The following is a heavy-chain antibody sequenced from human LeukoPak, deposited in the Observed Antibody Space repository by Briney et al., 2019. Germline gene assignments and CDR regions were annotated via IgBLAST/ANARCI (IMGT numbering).Heavy chain of an antibody. V-gene: IGHV1-69*06. CDR1: GGTFSSYA. J-gene: IGHJ4*02. D-gene: IGHD6-13*01. CDR3: ARESRGSSSALDY. Sequence: GASVKVSCKASGGTFSSYAIGWVRQAPGQGLEWMGGIIPIFGTANYAQKFQGRVTITADKSTSTAYMELSSLRSEDTAVYYCARESRGSSSALDYWGQGTLVTVSS. CDR2: IIPIFGTA.